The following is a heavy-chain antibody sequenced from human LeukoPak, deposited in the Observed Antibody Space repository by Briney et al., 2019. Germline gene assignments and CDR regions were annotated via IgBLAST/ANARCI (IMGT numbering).Heavy chain of an antibody. CDR3: ANALWFGELLPFDY. V-gene: IGHV3-30*04. CDR1: GFTFSSYA. J-gene: IGHJ4*02. D-gene: IGHD3-10*01. Sequence: PGGSLRLSCAASGFTFSSYAMHWVRQAPGKGLEWVAVISYDGSNKYYADSVKGRFTISRDNSKNTLYLQMNSLRAEDTAVYYCANALWFGELLPFDYWGQGTLVTVSS. CDR2: ISYDGSNK.